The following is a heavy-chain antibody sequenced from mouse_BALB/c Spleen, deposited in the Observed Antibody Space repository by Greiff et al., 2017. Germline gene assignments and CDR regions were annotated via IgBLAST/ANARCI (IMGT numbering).Heavy chain of an antibody. CDR2: IYPGDGDT. Sequence: QVQLQQSGAELVRPGSSVKISCKASGYAFSSYWMNWVKQRPGQGLEWIGQIYPGDGDTNYNGKFKGKATLTADKSSSTAYMQLSSLTSEDSAVYFCAREGGNYVRAMDYWGQGTSVTVSS. CDR1: GYAFSSYW. J-gene: IGHJ4*01. V-gene: IGHV1-80*01. CDR3: AREGGNYVRAMDY. D-gene: IGHD2-1*01.